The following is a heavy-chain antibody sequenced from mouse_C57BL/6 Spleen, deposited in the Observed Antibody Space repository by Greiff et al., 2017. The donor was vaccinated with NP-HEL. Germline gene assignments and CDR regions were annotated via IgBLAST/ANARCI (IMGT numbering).Heavy chain of an antibody. Sequence: QVQLQQPGAELVMPFASAKLSCKRTFSTFTIYLMHCLNHSPGQVLEWIGEIDPSHICTMYNKKFKGKATVTVDKSSSTAYMQLSSLTSEDSAVYYCDRSRTDSDYYAMDYWGQGTSVTVSS. D-gene: IGHD2-13*01. V-gene: IGHV1-69*01. CDR1: FSTFTIYL. J-gene: IGHJ4*01. CDR2: IDPSHICT. CDR3: DRSRTDSDYYAMDY.